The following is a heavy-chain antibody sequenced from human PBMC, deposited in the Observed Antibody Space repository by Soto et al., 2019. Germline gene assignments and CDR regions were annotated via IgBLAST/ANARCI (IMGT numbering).Heavy chain of an antibody. CDR3: AKDVHCSGGSCYSYFDY. Sequence: ESGGGLVQPGRSLRLSCAASGFTFDDYAMHWVRQAPGKGLEWVSGISWNSGSIGYADSVKGRFTISRDNAKNSLYLQMNSLRAEDTALYYCAKDVHCSGGSCYSYFDYWGQGTLVTVSS. CDR2: ISWNSGSI. J-gene: IGHJ4*02. CDR1: GFTFDDYA. D-gene: IGHD2-15*01. V-gene: IGHV3-9*01.